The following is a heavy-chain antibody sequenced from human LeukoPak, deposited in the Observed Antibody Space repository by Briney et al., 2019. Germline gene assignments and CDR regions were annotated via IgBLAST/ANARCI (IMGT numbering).Heavy chain of an antibody. V-gene: IGHV3-30-3*01. Sequence: GRSLRLSFAASGFTFSSYAMHWVRQAPGKGLEWVAVISYDGSNKYYADSVKGRFTISRDNSKNTLYLQMNSLRAEDTAVYYCARGPYSSGWYPYYFDYWGQGTLVTVSS. J-gene: IGHJ4*02. CDR3: ARGPYSSGWYPYYFDY. CDR2: ISYDGSNK. CDR1: GFTFSSYA. D-gene: IGHD6-19*01.